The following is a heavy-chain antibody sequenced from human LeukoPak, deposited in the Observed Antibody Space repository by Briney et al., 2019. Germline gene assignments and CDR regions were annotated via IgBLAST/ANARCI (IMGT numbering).Heavy chain of an antibody. V-gene: IGHV3-23*01. CDR3: AKPLGACCDFDS. Sequence: PGGSLRLSCAASGFTFTTYAMSWVRQAPGKGPEWVSGISGSGGSTYYADSVKGRFTISRDNSKNTLSLQMNSLRAEDTAVYYCAKPLGACCDFDSWGQGTLVTVSS. D-gene: IGHD2-21*02. CDR2: ISGSGGST. CDR1: GFTFTTYA. J-gene: IGHJ4*02.